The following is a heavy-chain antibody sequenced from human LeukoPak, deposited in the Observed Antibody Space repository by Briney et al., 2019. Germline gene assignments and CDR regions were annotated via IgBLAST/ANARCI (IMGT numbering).Heavy chain of an antibody. CDR1: GFTFSSFW. V-gene: IGHV3-74*01. CDR2: INSVGSST. J-gene: IGHJ4*02. Sequence: GGSLRLSCAASGFTFSSFWMHWVRQAPGKGLVWVSRINSVGSSTSYADSVKGRFSISRDNAKNTLYLQMNSLRAEDTAVYYCARERTSGWDAFDFWGQGTLVTVSS. CDR3: ARERTSGWDAFDF. D-gene: IGHD6-19*01.